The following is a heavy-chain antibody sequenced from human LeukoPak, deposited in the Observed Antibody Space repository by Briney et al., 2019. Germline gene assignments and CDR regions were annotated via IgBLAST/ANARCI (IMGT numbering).Heavy chain of an antibody. D-gene: IGHD3-22*01. CDR2: ISTYNVNT. CDR3: ATDFAPLDYYDSSGSFFDY. J-gene: IGHJ4*02. Sequence: ASVKVSCKASGYTFTSHGITWVRQAPGQGLEWMGWISTYNVNTNYAQKLQGRVTMTTDTSTSTAYMELSSLRSEDTAVYYCATDFAPLDYYDSSGSFFDYWGQGTLVTVSS. CDR1: GYTFTSHG. V-gene: IGHV1-18*04.